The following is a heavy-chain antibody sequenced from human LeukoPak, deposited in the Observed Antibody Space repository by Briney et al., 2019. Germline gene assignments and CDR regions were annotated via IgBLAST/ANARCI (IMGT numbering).Heavy chain of an antibody. D-gene: IGHD2-2*01. CDR2: IWFDGSNK. CDR3: ARDQRYCSSSSCPWEPFDY. CDR1: GFIFSSYG. Sequence: GGSLRLSCAASGFIFSSYGMNWVRQAPGKGLEWVAIIWFDGSNKYYADSVKGRFTISRDNSKNTLYLQMNSLRAEDTAVYYCARDQRYCSSSSCPWEPFDYWGQGTLVTVSS. V-gene: IGHV3-33*01. J-gene: IGHJ4*02.